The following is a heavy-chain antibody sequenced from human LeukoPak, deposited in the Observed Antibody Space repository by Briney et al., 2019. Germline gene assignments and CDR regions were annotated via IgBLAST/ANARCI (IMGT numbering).Heavy chain of an antibody. J-gene: IGHJ4*02. Sequence: SETLSLTCAAYGGSFSGYYWSWIRQPPGKGLEWIGEINHSGSTNYNPSLKSRVTISVDTSKNQFSLKLSSVTAADTAVYYCARIERYSSSWYGAIDYWGQGTLVTVSS. CDR3: ARIERYSSSWYGAIDY. CDR2: INHSGST. V-gene: IGHV4-34*01. CDR1: GGSFSGYY. D-gene: IGHD6-13*01.